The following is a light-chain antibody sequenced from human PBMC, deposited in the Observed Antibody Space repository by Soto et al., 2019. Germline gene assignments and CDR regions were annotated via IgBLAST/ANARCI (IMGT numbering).Light chain of an antibody. CDR2: EVS. J-gene: IGLJ3*02. CDR1: SSDIGGYTY. Sequence: QSALTQPASVSGSPGQSITISCTGTSSDIGGYTYVSWYQQHPGKAPKLMIYEVSNRPSGVSNRFSASKSGNTASLTISGLQAEDEADYYCCSFTSSSTWLFGGGTKLTVL. CDR3: CSFTSSSTWL. V-gene: IGLV2-14*01.